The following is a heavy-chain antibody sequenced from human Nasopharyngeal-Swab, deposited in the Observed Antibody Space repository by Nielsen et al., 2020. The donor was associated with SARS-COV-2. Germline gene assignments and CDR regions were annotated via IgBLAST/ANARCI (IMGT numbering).Heavy chain of an antibody. D-gene: IGHD6-13*01. Sequence: WVRQAPGQRLEWMGWINAGKGNTKYSQKFQGRVTITRDTSASTAYMELSSLRSEDTAVYYCASSTAAGTNYYYYYMDVWGKGTTVTVSS. CDR3: ASSTAAGTNYYYYYMDV. CDR2: INAGKGNT. J-gene: IGHJ6*03. V-gene: IGHV1-3*01.